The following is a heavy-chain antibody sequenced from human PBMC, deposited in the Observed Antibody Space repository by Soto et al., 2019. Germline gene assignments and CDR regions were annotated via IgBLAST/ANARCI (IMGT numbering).Heavy chain of an antibody. Sequence: SQTLSLTCVISGDSVSSNSAAWNWIRQSPSRGLEWLGRTYYRSKWYNDYAVSVKSRITINPDTSKNQFSLQPNSVTPEVTAVYYCARDPSSYDSSGYFDYWGQGTLVTVSS. D-gene: IGHD3-22*01. J-gene: IGHJ4*02. CDR1: GDSVSSNSAA. V-gene: IGHV6-1*01. CDR3: ARDPSSYDSSGYFDY. CDR2: TYYRSKWYN.